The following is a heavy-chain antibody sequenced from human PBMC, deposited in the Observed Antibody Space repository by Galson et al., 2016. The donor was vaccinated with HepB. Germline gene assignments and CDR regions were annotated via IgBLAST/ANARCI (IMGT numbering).Heavy chain of an antibody. CDR3: ATVDKVTGHYFDY. D-gene: IGHD4-23*01. V-gene: IGHV4-4*02. CDR2: TYHSGNT. Sequence: SETLSLTCAVSVGSINALNWWSWVRQTPGKGLEWIGETYHSGNTNYNPSLRGRVTISVDKSKNQFSLKLTSVTAADPAVYYCATVDKVTGHYFDYWGQGALVTVSS. J-gene: IGHJ4*02. CDR1: VGSINALNW.